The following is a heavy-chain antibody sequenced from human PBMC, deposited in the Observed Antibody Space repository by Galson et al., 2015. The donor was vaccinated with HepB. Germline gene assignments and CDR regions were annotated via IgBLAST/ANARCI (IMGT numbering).Heavy chain of an antibody. CDR1: GHTFTGYY. Sequence: SVKVSCKASGHTFTGYYMHWVRQAPGQGLEWMGRINPNSGGTNYAQKFQGRVTMTRDTSISTAYMELSRLRSDDTAVYYCAREDYGDYYVMDVWGKGTTVTVSS. V-gene: IGHV1-2*06. CDR2: INPNSGGT. J-gene: IGHJ6*04. D-gene: IGHD4-17*01. CDR3: AREDYGDYYVMDV.